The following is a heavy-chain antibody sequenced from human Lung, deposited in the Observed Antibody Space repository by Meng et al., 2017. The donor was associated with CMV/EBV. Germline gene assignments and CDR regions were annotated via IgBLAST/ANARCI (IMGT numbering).Heavy chain of an antibody. CDR2: ISYDGSTE. J-gene: IGHJ6*02. Sequence: GESXKISCVASGFTLNRYTMHWVRQAPGKGLEWVALISYDGSTEYYGDSVRGRFSISRDTSKNTLYVHMNGLRPEDTAIYYCARDVITLGYSVMDVWGQGXSVTVSS. CDR1: GFTLNRYT. V-gene: IGHV3-30*04. D-gene: IGHD2-21*01. CDR3: ARDVITLGYSVMDV.